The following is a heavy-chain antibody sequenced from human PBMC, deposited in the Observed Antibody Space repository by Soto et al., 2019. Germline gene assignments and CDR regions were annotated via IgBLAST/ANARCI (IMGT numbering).Heavy chain of an antibody. CDR1: GFTFSDYY. D-gene: IGHD5-12*01. CDR3: ARELAGYSGYDYYDY. J-gene: IGHJ4*02. V-gene: IGHV3-11*06. Sequence: PGGSLRLSCAASGFTFSDYYMSWIRQAPGKGLEWVSYISSSSSYTNYADSVKGRFTISRDNAKNSLYLQMNSLRAEDTAVYYCARELAGYSGYDYYDYWRQGTLVTVSS. CDR2: ISSSSSYT.